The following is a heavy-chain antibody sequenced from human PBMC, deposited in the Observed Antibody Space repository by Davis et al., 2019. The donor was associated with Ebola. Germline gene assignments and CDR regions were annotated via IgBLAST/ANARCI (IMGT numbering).Heavy chain of an antibody. CDR3: ARGREGATYDYYYGMDV. D-gene: IGHD1-26*01. V-gene: IGHV1-69*13. CDR2: IIPIFGTA. Sequence: SVKVSCKASGYTFTGYYMHWVRQAPGQGLEWMGGIIPIFGTANYAQKFQGRVTITADESTSTAYMELSSLRSEDTAVYYCARGREGATYDYYYGMDVWGQGTTVTVSS. J-gene: IGHJ6*02. CDR1: GYTFTGYY.